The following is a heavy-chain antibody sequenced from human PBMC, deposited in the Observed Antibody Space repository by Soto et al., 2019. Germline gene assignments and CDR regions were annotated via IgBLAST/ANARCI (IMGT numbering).Heavy chain of an antibody. V-gene: IGHV4-30-4*01. D-gene: IGHD2-15*01. CDR3: ARAAPDYSVFDY. CDR2: IYYSGST. CDR1: GGSISSGDYY. J-gene: IGHJ4*02. Sequence: SETLSLTCTVSGGSISSGDYYWSWIRQPPGKGLEWIGYIYYSGSTYYNPSLKSRVTISVDTSKNQFSLKLSSVTAADTAVYYCARAAPDYSVFDYWGQGTLVTVSS.